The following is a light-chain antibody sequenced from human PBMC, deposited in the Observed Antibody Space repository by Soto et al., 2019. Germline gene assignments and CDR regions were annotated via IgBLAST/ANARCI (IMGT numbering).Light chain of an antibody. Sequence: SYELTQPPSVSVAPGQTARITCGGNNIGSKSVHWYQQKPCQAPVLVVYDDSDRPSGIPERFSGSNSGNTATLTISRVEAGDEADYYCQVWDSSSDHLFGTGTKVTVL. V-gene: IGLV3-21*02. CDR2: DDS. CDR3: QVWDSSSDHL. J-gene: IGLJ1*01. CDR1: NIGSKS.